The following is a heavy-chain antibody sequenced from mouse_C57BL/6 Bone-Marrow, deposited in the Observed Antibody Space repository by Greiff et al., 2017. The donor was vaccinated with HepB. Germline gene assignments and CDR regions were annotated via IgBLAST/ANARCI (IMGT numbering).Heavy chain of an antibody. CDR3: ARSGWYYAMDY. Sequence: QVQLQQPGAELVKPGASVKLSCKASGYTFTSYWIHWVKQRPGQGLEWIGMIHPNSGSTNYNEKFKSKATLTVDKSSSTAYMQLSSLTSEDSAVYYCARSGWYYAMDYWGQGTSVTVSS. J-gene: IGHJ4*01. CDR1: GYTFTSYW. CDR2: IHPNSGST. V-gene: IGHV1-64*01. D-gene: IGHD2-3*01.